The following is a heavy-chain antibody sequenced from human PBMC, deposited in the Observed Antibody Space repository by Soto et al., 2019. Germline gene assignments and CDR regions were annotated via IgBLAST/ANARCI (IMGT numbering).Heavy chain of an antibody. Sequence: SLRLSCAASGFAFTNAWMSWVRQAPGKGLEWVSLISWDGDSTYYADSVKGRFTISRDNSKNSLYLQMNSLRTEDTALYYCAKDGNSGSYYLFDYWGQGTLVTVSS. D-gene: IGHD1-26*01. CDR1: GFAFTNAW. J-gene: IGHJ4*02. CDR3: AKDGNSGSYYLFDY. V-gene: IGHV3-43*01. CDR2: ISWDGDST.